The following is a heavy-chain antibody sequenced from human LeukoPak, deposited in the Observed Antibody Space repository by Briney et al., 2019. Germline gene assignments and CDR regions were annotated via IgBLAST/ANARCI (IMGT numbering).Heavy chain of an antibody. J-gene: IGHJ4*02. CDR1: GFTFNSYA. D-gene: IGHD5-12*01. Sequence: GGSLRLSCAASGFTFNSYAMYWVRQAPGKGLEWVSGIFGSGGSAHYAGSVKGRFTISRDNSKNTVYLQMNSLRDEDTAVYYCAKTTTGYSRCRYSGWAVDYWGQGALVTVSS. V-gene: IGHV3-23*01. CDR3: AKTTTGYSRCRYSGWAVDY. CDR2: IFGSGGSA.